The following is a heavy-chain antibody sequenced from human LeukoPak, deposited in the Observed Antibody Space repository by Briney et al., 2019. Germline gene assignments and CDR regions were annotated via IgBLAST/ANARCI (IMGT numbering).Heavy chain of an antibody. Sequence: ASVKVSCTASGGTFSSYAISWVRQAPGQGLEWMGIINPSGGSTSYAQKFQGRVTMTRDTSTSTVYMELSSLRSEDTAVYYCARDPSVLMVYAIGDYYYYGMDVWGQGTTVTVSS. J-gene: IGHJ6*02. CDR2: INPSGGST. D-gene: IGHD2-8*01. V-gene: IGHV1-46*01. CDR3: ARDPSVLMVYAIGDYYYYGMDV. CDR1: GGTFSSYA.